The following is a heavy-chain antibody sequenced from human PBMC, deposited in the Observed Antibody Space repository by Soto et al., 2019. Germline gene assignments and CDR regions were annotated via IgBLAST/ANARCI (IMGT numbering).Heavy chain of an antibody. J-gene: IGHJ6*02. CDR3: AREKRDFYYYGLDV. Sequence: GASVKVSCKASGYTFTSYAMHWVRQAPGQRLEWMGWINAGNGNTKYSQKFQGRVTITRDTSASTAYVELSSLRSEDTAVYYCAREKRDFYYYGLDVWGQGTTVTVSS. CDR1: GYTFTSYA. CDR2: INAGNGNT. V-gene: IGHV1-3*01.